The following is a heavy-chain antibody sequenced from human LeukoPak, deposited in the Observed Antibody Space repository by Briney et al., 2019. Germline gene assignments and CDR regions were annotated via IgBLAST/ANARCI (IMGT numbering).Heavy chain of an antibody. J-gene: IGHJ5*02. CDR2: IKQDGSEK. V-gene: IGHV3-7*01. Sequence: GGSLRLSCAASGFTFSSYWMSWVCQAPGKGLEWVANIKQDGSEKYYVDSVKGRFTISRDNAKNSLYLQMNSQRAEDTAVYYCAREFAQDPGYYDFWSGYYGNWFDPWGQGTLVTVSS. CDR1: GFTFSSYW. D-gene: IGHD3-3*01. CDR3: AREFAQDPGYYDFWSGYYGNWFDP.